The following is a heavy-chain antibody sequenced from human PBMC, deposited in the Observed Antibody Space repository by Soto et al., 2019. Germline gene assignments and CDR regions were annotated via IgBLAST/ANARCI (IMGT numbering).Heavy chain of an antibody. CDR1: GGSISSGVYY. CDR2: IYYSGST. V-gene: IGHV4-30-4*01. D-gene: IGHD3-3*01. J-gene: IGHJ4*02. Sequence: QVQLQESGPGLVKPSQTLSLTCTVSGGSISSGVYYWIWIRHPPGKGLVWIGYIYYSGSTYYNLPLKIRVTISVATSKQQYSQKLRSATAADTAVYYCARANCDFWSGYSYYFDYWGQGTLVTVSS. CDR3: ARANCDFWSGYSYYFDY.